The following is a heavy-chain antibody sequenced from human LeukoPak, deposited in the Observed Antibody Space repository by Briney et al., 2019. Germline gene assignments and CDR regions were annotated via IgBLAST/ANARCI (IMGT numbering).Heavy chain of an antibody. J-gene: IGHJ6*04. CDR2: INWNSGSI. Sequence: GGSLRLSCAASGFTFDDYAMHWVRQTPGKGLEWVSGINWNSGSIDYADSVKGRFTISRDNAKNSLYLQMNSLRAEDTAVYYCAELGITMIGGVWGKGTTVTISS. D-gene: IGHD3-10*02. CDR3: AELGITMIGGV. V-gene: IGHV3-9*01. CDR1: GFTFDDYA.